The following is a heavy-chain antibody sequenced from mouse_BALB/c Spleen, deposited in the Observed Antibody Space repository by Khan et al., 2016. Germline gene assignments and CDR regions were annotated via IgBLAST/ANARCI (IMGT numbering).Heavy chain of an antibody. J-gene: IGHJ4*01. CDR2: VNPYSDGT. CDR3: ASDFYDGYYLYDAMDY. V-gene: IGHV1S136*01. CDR1: GYTFTNYV. D-gene: IGHD2-3*01. Sequence: EVQLQESGPDLVKPGASVKMSCKASGYTFTNYVMHWVQQKPGQGLEWIGYVNPYSDGTKYNEKFKDKATLTSDKSSSTAYMELSSLTSEDSAVYYCASDFYDGYYLYDAMDYWGQGISVTVSS.